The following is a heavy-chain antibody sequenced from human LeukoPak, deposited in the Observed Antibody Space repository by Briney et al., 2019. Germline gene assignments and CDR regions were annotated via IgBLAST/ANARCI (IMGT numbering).Heavy chain of an antibody. D-gene: IGHD3-22*01. CDR3: ARDFSDSSGYYSRPY. CDR2: IKQDGSEK. Sequence: GGSLRLSCAASGFTFSSYWMSWVRQAPGKGLEWVANIKQDGSEKYYVDSVKGRFTISRDNAKNSLYLQMNSLRAEDTAVYYCARDFSDSSGYYSRPYWGQGTLVTVSS. J-gene: IGHJ4*02. V-gene: IGHV3-7*01. CDR1: GFTFSSYW.